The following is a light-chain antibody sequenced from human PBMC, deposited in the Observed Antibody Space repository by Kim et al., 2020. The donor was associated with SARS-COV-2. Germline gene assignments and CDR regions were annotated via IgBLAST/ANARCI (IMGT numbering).Light chain of an antibody. CDR3: QAWDSSIVV. V-gene: IGLV3-1*01. CDR1: KLGDKY. J-gene: IGLJ2*01. Sequence: SYELTQPPSVSVSPGQTASITCSGDKLGDKYACWYQQKPGHSPVLVIYQDSKRPSGIPERFSGSNSGNTATLTISGTQAMDEADYYCQAWDSSIVVFGGGTQLTVL. CDR2: QDS.